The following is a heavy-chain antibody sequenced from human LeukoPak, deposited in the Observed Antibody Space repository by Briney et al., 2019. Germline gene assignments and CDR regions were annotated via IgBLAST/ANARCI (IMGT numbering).Heavy chain of an antibody. V-gene: IGHV3-30-3*01. CDR3: ARESGRRISKDYLDY. J-gene: IGHJ4*02. D-gene: IGHD1-26*01. CDR1: GFTFSGYA. CDR2: ISYDGSDK. Sequence: GRSLRLSCAASGFTFSGYAMHWVRQAPGKGLDWVALISYDGSDKYYGDSVMGRFTMSRDNSRYTLYLQMDSLRTEDTAVYYCARESGRRISKDYLDYWGQGTLVTVSS.